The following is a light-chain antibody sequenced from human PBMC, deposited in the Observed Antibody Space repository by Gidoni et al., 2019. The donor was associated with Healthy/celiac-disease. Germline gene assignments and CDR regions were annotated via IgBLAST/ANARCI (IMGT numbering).Light chain of an antibody. CDR3: QQYGSSPT. V-gene: IGKV3-20*01. J-gene: IGKJ1*01. CDR2: GAS. CDR1: QSVSSSY. Sequence: EIVLTQSPGTLSVSPGERATLSCRSSQSVSSSYLAWYQQKPGQAPRLLIYGASSRATGIPDRFSGSGSGTDFTLTISRLEPEDFAVYYGQQYGSSPTFGQGTKVEIK.